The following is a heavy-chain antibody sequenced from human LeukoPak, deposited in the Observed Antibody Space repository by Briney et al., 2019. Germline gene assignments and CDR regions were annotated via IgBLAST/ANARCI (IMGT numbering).Heavy chain of an antibody. CDR1: TGSISSNSYY. Sequence: SQTLSLTCTVSTGSISSNSYYWGWIRQPPGKGLEWIGSINYGGSTYYNPSLKSRVTISVDTSKNQLSLKLSSVTAADTAVYYCARPYYSININWFFDFWGRGTLVTVSS. J-gene: IGHJ2*01. CDR2: INYGGST. V-gene: IGHV4-39*01. CDR3: ARPYYSININWFFDF. D-gene: IGHD6-13*01.